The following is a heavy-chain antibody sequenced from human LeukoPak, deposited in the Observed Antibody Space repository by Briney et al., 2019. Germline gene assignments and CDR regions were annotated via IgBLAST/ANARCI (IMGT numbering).Heavy chain of an antibody. J-gene: IGHJ5*02. V-gene: IGHV1-2*02. Sequence: ASVKVSCKASGYTFTGYYMHWVRQAPGQGLEWMGWINPNSGGTNYAQKFQGRVTMTRDTSISTAYMELSRLRSDDTVVYYCARAVDIVVVPAAPFDPWGQGTLVTVSS. D-gene: IGHD2-2*03. CDR1: GYTFTGYY. CDR2: INPNSGGT. CDR3: ARAVDIVVVPAAPFDP.